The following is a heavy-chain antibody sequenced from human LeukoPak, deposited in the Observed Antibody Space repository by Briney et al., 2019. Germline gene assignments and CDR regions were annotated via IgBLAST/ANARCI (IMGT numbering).Heavy chain of an antibody. Sequence: ASVNVSCKASGYTFTSNYIHWVRQAPGQGLEWMGMIYPRDGSTSYAQKFQGRATVTRDTSTSTVHMELSGLRSEDTAVYYCARDQEGFDYWGQGTLVTVSS. V-gene: IGHV1-46*01. J-gene: IGHJ4*02. CDR1: GYTFTSNY. CDR3: ARDQEGFDY. CDR2: IYPRDGST.